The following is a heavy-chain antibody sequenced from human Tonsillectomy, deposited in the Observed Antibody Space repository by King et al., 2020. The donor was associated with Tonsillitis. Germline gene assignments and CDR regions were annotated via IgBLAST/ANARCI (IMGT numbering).Heavy chain of an antibody. J-gene: IGHJ4*02. V-gene: IGHV3-30*02. D-gene: IGHD1-26*01. CDR2: IPYDGTNK. CDR1: RFTFSSFG. Sequence: VQLVESGGGVVQPGGSLRLSCAASRFTFSSFGMHWVRQAPGKGLEWISFIPYDGTNKFYADSVKGRFTISRDNSKNTLYLQMNSLRPEDTAVYYCAKDGWIRQRKSGDYFDYWGQGTLVTVSS. CDR3: AKDGWIRQRKSGDYFDY.